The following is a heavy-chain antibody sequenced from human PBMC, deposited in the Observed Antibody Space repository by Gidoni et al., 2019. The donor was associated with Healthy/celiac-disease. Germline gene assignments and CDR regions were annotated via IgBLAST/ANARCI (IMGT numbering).Heavy chain of an antibody. CDR2: IYTSGST. J-gene: IGHJ4*02. Sequence: QVQLQESGTGLVKPSQTLSLTCTVSGGSISSGSYYWSWIRQPAGKGLEWIGRIYTSGSTNYNPSLKSRVTMSVDTSKNQFSLKLSSVTAADTAVYYCARGVKTGTTIDYWGQGTLVTVSS. V-gene: IGHV4-61*02. CDR3: ARGVKTGTTIDY. D-gene: IGHD1-1*01. CDR1: GGSISSGSYY.